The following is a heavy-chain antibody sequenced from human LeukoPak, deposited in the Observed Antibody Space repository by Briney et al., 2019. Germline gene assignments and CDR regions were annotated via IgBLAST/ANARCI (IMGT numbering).Heavy chain of an antibody. J-gene: IGHJ3*02. D-gene: IGHD2-2*01. V-gene: IGHV4-61*02. Sequence: SETLSLTCTVSGGSNRSGDYYWSWIRQPAGKGLEWIGRIYTSGSTNYNPSLKSRVAMSVDTSKNQFSLKLSSVTAADTAVYYCARSGVPAARSAFDIWGQGTMVTVSS. CDR2: IYTSGST. CDR1: GGSNRSGDYY. CDR3: ARSGVPAARSAFDI.